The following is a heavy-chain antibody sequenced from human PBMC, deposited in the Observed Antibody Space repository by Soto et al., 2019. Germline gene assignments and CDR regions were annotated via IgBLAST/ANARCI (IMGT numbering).Heavy chain of an antibody. V-gene: IGHV4-39*01. CDR3: ARRIIPGSGWTFDY. J-gene: IGHJ4*02. Sequence: QLQLQESGPGLVKPSETLSLTCTVSGGSISSSSYYCAWMRQPPGQVLEWPGSIYYTGSTYYNPSLKGRVTISVDTSKNQFSLKLTSVPAAETAIHYCARRIIPGSGWTFDYWGQGTLVTVSS. D-gene: IGHD6-19*01. CDR1: GGSISSSSYY. CDR2: IYYTGST.